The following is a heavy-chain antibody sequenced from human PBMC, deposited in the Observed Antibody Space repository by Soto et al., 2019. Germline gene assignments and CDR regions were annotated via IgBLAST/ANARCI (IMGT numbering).Heavy chain of an antibody. V-gene: IGHV1-69*13. CDR3: ARDRGVTSINNWFDP. D-gene: IGHD4-4*01. Sequence: ASVKVSCKASGGTFSSYPISWVRQAPGQGLEWMGGIIPIFGTANYAQKFQGRVTITADESTSTAYMELSSLRSEDTAVYYCARDRGVTSINNWFDPWGQGTLVTVSS. CDR1: GGTFSSYP. J-gene: IGHJ5*02. CDR2: IIPIFGTA.